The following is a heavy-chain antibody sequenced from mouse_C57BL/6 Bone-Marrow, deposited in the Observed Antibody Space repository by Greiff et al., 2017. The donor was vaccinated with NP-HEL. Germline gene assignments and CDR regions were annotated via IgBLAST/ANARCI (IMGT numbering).Heavy chain of an antibody. CDR1: GFAFSSSW. Sequence: VKLMESGPELVKPGASVKISCKASGFAFSSSWMNWVKQRPGKGLEWIGRIYPGDGDTTYNGKFKGKVTLTADKASNTTYMQLSSLTSEDSAVYFCARAITTRAWFAYWGQGTLVTVSA. CDR3: ARAITTRAWFAY. D-gene: IGHD1-1*01. CDR2: IYPGDGDT. J-gene: IGHJ3*01. V-gene: IGHV1-82*01.